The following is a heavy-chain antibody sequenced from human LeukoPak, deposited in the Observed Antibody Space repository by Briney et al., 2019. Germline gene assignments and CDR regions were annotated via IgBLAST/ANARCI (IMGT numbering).Heavy chain of an antibody. Sequence: GGSLRLSCAASGFTFRNYWMTWVRQAPGKGLEWVANMNQDGSEKYYVDSMKGRFTISRDNAKNSLYLQMNSLRAEDTAVYYCARNYYDSSGYYFPDYWGQGTLVTVSS. CDR3: ARNYYDSSGYYFPDY. V-gene: IGHV3-7*03. CDR2: MNQDGSEK. J-gene: IGHJ4*02. D-gene: IGHD3-22*01. CDR1: GFTFRNYW.